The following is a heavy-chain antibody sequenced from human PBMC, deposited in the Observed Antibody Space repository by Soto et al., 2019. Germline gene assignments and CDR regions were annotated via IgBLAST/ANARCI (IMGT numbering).Heavy chain of an antibody. V-gene: IGHV3-30*18. Sequence: GGSLRLSCEASGFTFSSYGMHWVRQAPGKGLEWVAVISYDGSNKYYADSVKGRFTISRDNSKNTLYLQMNSLRAEDTAVYYCAKDRVSIAADFFDYWGQGTLVTVSS. CDR2: ISYDGSNK. D-gene: IGHD6-13*01. J-gene: IGHJ4*02. CDR3: AKDRVSIAADFFDY. CDR1: GFTFSSYG.